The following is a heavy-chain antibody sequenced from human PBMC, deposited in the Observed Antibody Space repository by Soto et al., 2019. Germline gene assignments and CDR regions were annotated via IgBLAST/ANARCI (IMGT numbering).Heavy chain of an antibody. CDR2: MRPLIGDT. CDR3: AGEGSYETLSGNSHIFD. D-gene: IGHD3-9*01. V-gene: IGHV1-45*02. CDR1: GHPLSYRY. Sequence: QVPLVQSGAEVKQTGSSVKISCKTSGHPLSYRYLHWFRQAPGQAFEWMGRMRPLIGDTNNAQKVHDRLTLTRDRPMTTAYMELRSLTSDDTAIYYCAGEGSYETLSGNSHIFDWGQGTPVSVSS. J-gene: IGHJ4*02.